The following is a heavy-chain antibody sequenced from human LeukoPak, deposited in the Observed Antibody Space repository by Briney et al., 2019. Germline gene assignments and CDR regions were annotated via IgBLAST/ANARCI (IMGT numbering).Heavy chain of an antibody. V-gene: IGHV3-30*18. Sequence: PGGSLRLSCAASGFTFSSYGMHWVRQAPGKGLEGVAVISYDGSNKYYADSVKGRFTISRDNSKNTLYLQMNSLRAEDTAVYYCAKDVFVGVGATTGFDYWGQGTLVTVSS. CDR2: ISYDGSNK. CDR3: AKDVFVGVGATTGFDY. CDR1: GFTFSSYG. D-gene: IGHD1-26*01. J-gene: IGHJ4*02.